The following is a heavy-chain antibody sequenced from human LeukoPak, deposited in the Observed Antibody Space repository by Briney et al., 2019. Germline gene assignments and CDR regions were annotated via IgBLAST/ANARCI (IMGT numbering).Heavy chain of an antibody. J-gene: IGHJ4*02. Sequence: GESLKISCKGSGYSFTSYWIGWVRQMPGKGLEWMGIIYPGDSDTRYSPSFQGQVTISADKSISTAYLQWSSLKASDTAMYYCARLIRIVDTAMVKWGNIDYWGQGTLVTVSS. V-gene: IGHV5-51*01. D-gene: IGHD5-18*01. CDR1: GYSFTSYW. CDR3: ARLIRIVDTAMVKWGNIDY. CDR2: IYPGDSDT.